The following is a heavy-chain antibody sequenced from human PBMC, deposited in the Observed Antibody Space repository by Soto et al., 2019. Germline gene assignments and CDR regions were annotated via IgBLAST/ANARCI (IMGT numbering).Heavy chain of an antibody. J-gene: IGHJ4*02. Sequence: EVQLLESGGGLVQPGGSLRLSCAASGFTFSSYAMSWVRQAPGKGLEWVSAISGSGGSTYYADSVKGRFTISRDSSKNALYLQMSCLRAEDTAVYYCAKARGGFSWPNFDYWGQGTLVTVSS. V-gene: IGHV3-23*01. D-gene: IGHD1-26*01. CDR1: GFTFSSYA. CDR3: AKARGGFSWPNFDY. CDR2: ISGSGGST.